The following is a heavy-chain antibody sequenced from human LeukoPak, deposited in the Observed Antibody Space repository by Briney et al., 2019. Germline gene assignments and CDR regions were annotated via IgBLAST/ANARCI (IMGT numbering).Heavy chain of an antibody. Sequence: KASETLSLTCTVSGGSISSYYWSWIRQPAGKGLEWIGRIYTSGSTNYNPSLKSRVTMSVDTSKNQFSLKLSSVTAADTAVYYCARVSGSTYYYYYGMDVWGQGTTVTVSS. V-gene: IGHV4-4*07. CDR3: ARVSGSTYYYYYGMDV. CDR1: GGSISSYY. D-gene: IGHD1-26*01. J-gene: IGHJ6*02. CDR2: IYTSGST.